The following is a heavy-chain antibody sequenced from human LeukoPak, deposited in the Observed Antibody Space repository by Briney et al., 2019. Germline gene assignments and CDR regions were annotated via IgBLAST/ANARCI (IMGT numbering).Heavy chain of an antibody. Sequence: SETLSLTCTVSGGSISSYYWSWIRQPAGKGLEWIGRIDNSGSTNYNPSLKSRVTISVDKSKNQFSLKVSSVTAADTAVYYCARVAPSGYYYMDVCGKGTTVTVSS. J-gene: IGHJ6*03. D-gene: IGHD6-25*01. CDR1: GGSISSYY. V-gene: IGHV4-4*07. CDR2: IDNSGST. CDR3: ARVAPSGYYYMDV.